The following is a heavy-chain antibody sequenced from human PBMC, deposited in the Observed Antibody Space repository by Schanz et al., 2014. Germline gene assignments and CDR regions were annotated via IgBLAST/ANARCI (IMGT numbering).Heavy chain of an antibody. Sequence: VQLVESGGGLVQPGGSLRLSCAASGFAFSVYGMHWVRQATGAGLEWVSAIGTAGDTFYLDSVKGRFTISRENAKNSLYLQMNSLRAEDTAVYYCARDFDDRRGYGSGYCLGDCMDVWGQGTTVTVSS. CDR2: IGTAGDT. CDR3: ARDFDDRRGYGSGYCLGDCMDV. CDR1: GFAFSVYG. D-gene: IGHD3-10*01. V-gene: IGHV3-13*04. J-gene: IGHJ6*02.